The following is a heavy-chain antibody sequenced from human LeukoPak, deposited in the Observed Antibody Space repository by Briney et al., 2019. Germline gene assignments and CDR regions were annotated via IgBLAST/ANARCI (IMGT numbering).Heavy chain of an antibody. V-gene: IGHV1-24*01. Sequence: EASVKVSCKVSGYTLTELAMHWVRQAPGKGLEWMGGFDPEDGETIYAQKFQGRVTITEDTSTDTAYMELSSLRSEDTAVYYCATAKFCGGDCYSYYFDYWGQGTLVTVSS. D-gene: IGHD2-21*01. CDR3: ATAKFCGGDCYSYYFDY. CDR2: FDPEDGET. J-gene: IGHJ4*02. CDR1: GYTLTELA.